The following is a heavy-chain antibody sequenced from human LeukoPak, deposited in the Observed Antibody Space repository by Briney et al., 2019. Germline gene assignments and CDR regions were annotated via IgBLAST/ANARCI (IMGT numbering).Heavy chain of an antibody. CDR3: AKEGQLWALDY. V-gene: IGHV3-9*01. CDR1: GFTFDDYA. CDR2: ISWNSGSI. J-gene: IGHJ4*02. D-gene: IGHD5-18*01. Sequence: GRSLRLSCAASGFTFDDYAMHWVRQAPGKGLEWVSGISWNSGSIGYADSVKGRFTISRDNAKNSLYLQMNSLRAEDTALYYCAKEGQLWALDYWGQGTLVTVSS.